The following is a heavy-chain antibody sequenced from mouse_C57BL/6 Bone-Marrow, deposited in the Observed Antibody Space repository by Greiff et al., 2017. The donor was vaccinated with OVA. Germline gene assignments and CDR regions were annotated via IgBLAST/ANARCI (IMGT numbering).Heavy chain of an antibody. Sequence: EVQLVESGPVLVKPGASVKMSCKASGYTFTDYYMNWVKQSHGKSLEWIGVINPYNGGTSYNQKFKGKATLTVDKSSSTAYMELNSLTSEDSAVYYCARGGRGYWGQGTTLTVSS. CDR3: ARGGRGY. J-gene: IGHJ2*01. CDR1: GYTFTDYY. V-gene: IGHV1-19*01. CDR2: INPYNGGT.